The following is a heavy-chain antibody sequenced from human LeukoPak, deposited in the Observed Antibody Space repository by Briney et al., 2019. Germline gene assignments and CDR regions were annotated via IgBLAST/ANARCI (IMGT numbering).Heavy chain of an antibody. J-gene: IGHJ5*02. D-gene: IGHD3-10*01. CDR2: IKPDGSEK. Sequence: GGSLRLSCAASGFTFSNYWMSWVRQVPGKGLEWVANIKPDGSEKYFVDSVRGRFTISRDNVMNSLYLHMNSLRDDDTAVYYCVRGSSGTVVRGVSWAWFDPWGQGTLVTVSS. CDR1: GFTFSNYW. CDR3: VRGSSGTVVRGVSWAWFDP. V-gene: IGHV3-7*05.